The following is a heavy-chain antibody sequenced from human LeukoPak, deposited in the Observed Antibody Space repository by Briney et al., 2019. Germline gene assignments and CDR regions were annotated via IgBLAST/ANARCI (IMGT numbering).Heavy chain of an antibody. J-gene: IGHJ4*02. CDR1: GFTFSSYA. D-gene: IGHD6-25*01. CDR3: AKDPAPAGY. V-gene: IGHV3-30-3*01. CDR2: ISYDGSNK. Sequence: GGSLRLSCAASGFTFSSYAMHWVRQAPGKGLEWVAVISYDGSNKYYADSVKGRFTISRDNSKNTLHLQMNSLRAEDTAVYYCAKDPAPAGYWGQGTLVTVSS.